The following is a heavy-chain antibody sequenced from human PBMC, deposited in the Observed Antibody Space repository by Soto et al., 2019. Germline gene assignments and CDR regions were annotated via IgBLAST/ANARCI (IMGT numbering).Heavy chain of an antibody. Sequence: GGSLRLSCAASGFTFDDYAIHCVRQAPGKGLEWVSVISWNSGIIGYADSVKGRFTISRDNAKNSLYLQMNSLRAEDTALYYCAKSLAHLVSYYYGMDVWAQGTTVTVSS. CDR3: AKSLAHLVSYYYGMDV. V-gene: IGHV3-9*01. CDR2: ISWNSGII. J-gene: IGHJ6*02. D-gene: IGHD3-16*02. CDR1: GFTFDDYA.